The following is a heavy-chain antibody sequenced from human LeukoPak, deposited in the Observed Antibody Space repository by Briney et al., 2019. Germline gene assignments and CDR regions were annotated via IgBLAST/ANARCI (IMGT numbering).Heavy chain of an antibody. CDR3: ARNEDY. D-gene: IGHD1-1*01. Sequence: EASVKVSCKASGSTFTKYCIRWVRQAPGQGLEWMGWIDDGHGNTKYSEKFQGRVSITRDTSASTVYMELNSLRSEDTAVYYCARNEDYWGQGTLVTVSS. CDR1: GSTFTKYC. V-gene: IGHV1-3*01. J-gene: IGHJ4*02. CDR2: IDDGHGNT.